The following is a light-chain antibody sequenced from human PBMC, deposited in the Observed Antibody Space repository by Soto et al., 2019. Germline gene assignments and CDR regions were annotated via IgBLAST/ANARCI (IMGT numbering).Light chain of an antibody. CDR2: DAS. V-gene: IGKV3-11*01. Sequence: ENVLTQSPATMSLSPGERANLXXRSSQSVGSYLAWYQQKPGQAPRLXIYDASTRATGIPARFSGSGSGTDFTLTISSLEPEDFAVYYCQQRSNWPPTFGQGTKVDIK. CDR3: QQRSNWPPT. CDR1: QSVGSY. J-gene: IGKJ1*01.